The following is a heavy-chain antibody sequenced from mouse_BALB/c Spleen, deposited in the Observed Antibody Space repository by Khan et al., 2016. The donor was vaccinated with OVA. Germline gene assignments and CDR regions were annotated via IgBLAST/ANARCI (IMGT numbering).Heavy chain of an antibody. J-gene: IGHJ2*01. CDR2: ISGDSNPI. Sequence: EVQGVESGGGLVQPGGSRKLSCAASGFTFNSYGMHWVRQAPEKGLEWVAYISGDSNPIYYTATVQGRFTISRDNPKNTLFLQMTSLMSEDTAMYYCATAYFYGYYFDYWGPGTTLTVS. CDR3: ATAYFYGYYFDY. D-gene: IGHD1-1*01. CDR1: GFTFNSYG. V-gene: IGHV5-17*02.